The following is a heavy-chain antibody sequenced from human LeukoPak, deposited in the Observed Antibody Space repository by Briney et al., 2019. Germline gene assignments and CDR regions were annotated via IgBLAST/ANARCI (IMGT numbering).Heavy chain of an antibody. Sequence: ASVKVSCKAPGYTFTSYGISWVRQAPGQGLEWMGWISAYNGNTNYAQKLQGRVTMTTDTSTGTAYMEPRSLRSDDTAVYYCARVYYLGGAAVDYWGQGTLVTVSS. V-gene: IGHV1-18*01. D-gene: IGHD2-15*01. CDR3: ARVYYLGGAAVDY. J-gene: IGHJ4*02. CDR1: GYTFTSYG. CDR2: ISAYNGNT.